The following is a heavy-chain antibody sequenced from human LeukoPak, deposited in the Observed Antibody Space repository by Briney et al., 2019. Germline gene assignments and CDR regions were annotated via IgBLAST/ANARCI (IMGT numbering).Heavy chain of an antibody. CDR1: GGSFSGYY. J-gene: IGHJ4*02. V-gene: IGHV4-34*01. Sequence: SETLSLTCAVYGGSFSGYYWSWIRQPPGKGLEWIGEINHSGSTNYNPSLKSRVTISVDTSKNQFSLKLSSVTAADTAVYYCARGVYDSSGYHGDYFDYWGQGTLVTVSS. D-gene: IGHD3-22*01. CDR2: INHSGST. CDR3: ARGVYDSSGYHGDYFDY.